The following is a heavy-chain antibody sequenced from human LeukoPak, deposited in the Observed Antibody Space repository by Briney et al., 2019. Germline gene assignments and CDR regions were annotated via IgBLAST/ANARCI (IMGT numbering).Heavy chain of an antibody. CDR2: ISGSGGST. CDR1: GFTFSSYA. J-gene: IGHJ4*02. Sequence: PGGSLTLSCAASGFTFSSYAMSWVRQAPGKGLEWDSAISGSGGSTYYADSVKGRFTISRDNSKNTLYLQMNSLRAEDTAVYYCAKVVYDSSGYYFYYWGQGTLVTVSS. CDR3: AKVVYDSSGYYFYY. D-gene: IGHD3-22*01. V-gene: IGHV3-23*01.